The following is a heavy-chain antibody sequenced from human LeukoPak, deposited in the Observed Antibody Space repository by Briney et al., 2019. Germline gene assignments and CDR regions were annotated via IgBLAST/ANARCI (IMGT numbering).Heavy chain of an antibody. D-gene: IGHD3-22*01. CDR3: AKDYYYDSSGYSLTLDY. Sequence: GGSLRLSCAASGFTFSNYGMHWVRQAPGKGLEWVAFIRYDGSNKYYADSVKGRFTISRDNSKNTLYLQMNSLRAEDTAVYYCAKDYYYDSSGYSLTLDYWGQGTLVTVSS. CDR1: GFTFSNYG. J-gene: IGHJ4*02. CDR2: IRYDGSNK. V-gene: IGHV3-30*02.